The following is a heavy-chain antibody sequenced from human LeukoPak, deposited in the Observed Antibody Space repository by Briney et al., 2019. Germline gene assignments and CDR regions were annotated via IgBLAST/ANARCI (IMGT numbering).Heavy chain of an antibody. V-gene: IGHV3-11*04. CDR2: ISSSGSTI. Sequence: GGSLRLFCAASGFTFSDYYMSWIRQAPGKGLEWVSYISSSGSTIYYADSVKGRFTISRDNAKNSLYLQMNSLRAEDTAVYYCARGRRFLEWLLSGRFDPWGQGTLVTVSS. CDR1: GFTFSDYY. CDR3: ARGRRFLEWLLSGRFDP. J-gene: IGHJ5*02. D-gene: IGHD3-3*01.